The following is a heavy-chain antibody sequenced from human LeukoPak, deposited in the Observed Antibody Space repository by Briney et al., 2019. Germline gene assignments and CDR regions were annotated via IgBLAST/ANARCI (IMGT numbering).Heavy chain of an antibody. Sequence: GGSLRLSCAASGFTFSSHAMHWVRQAPGKGLEWVAVISYDGSNKYYADSVKGRFTISRDNSKNTLYLQMNSLRAEDTAVYYCANPGFDFWSGYYPSLNWGQGTLVTVSS. D-gene: IGHD3-3*01. CDR1: GFTFSSHA. CDR2: ISYDGSNK. V-gene: IGHV3-30-3*01. CDR3: ANPGFDFWSGYYPSLN. J-gene: IGHJ4*02.